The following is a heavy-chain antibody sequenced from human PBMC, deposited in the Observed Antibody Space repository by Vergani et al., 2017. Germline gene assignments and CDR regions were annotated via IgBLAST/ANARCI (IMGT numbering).Heavy chain of an antibody. CDR2: IYSDGST. J-gene: IGHJ4*02. D-gene: IGHD3-3*01. CDR3: ARGSGAIFGVVDY. V-gene: IGHV3-53*01. Sequence: EVQLVESGGGLIQPGGSLRLSCAASGFSVSSNYMSWVRQAPGKGLEWVSVIYSDGSTYYADSVKGRFTISRDNSKNTLYIQMNSLRAEETAVYYCARGSGAIFGVVDYWGQGTLVTVSS. CDR1: GFSVSSNY.